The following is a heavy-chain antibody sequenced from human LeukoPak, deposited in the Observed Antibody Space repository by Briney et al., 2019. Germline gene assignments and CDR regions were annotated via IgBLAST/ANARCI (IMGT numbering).Heavy chain of an antibody. Sequence: GGSLRLSCAASGFTFSSYGMHWVRQAPGKGLEWVAFIRYDGSNKYYADSVKGRFTISRDNSKNTLYLQMNSLRAEDTTVYYCAKHDYDSHYYYMDVWGKGTTVTVSS. CDR1: GFTFSSYG. CDR3: AKHDYDSHYYYMDV. D-gene: IGHD3-3*01. J-gene: IGHJ6*03. V-gene: IGHV3-30*02. CDR2: IRYDGSNK.